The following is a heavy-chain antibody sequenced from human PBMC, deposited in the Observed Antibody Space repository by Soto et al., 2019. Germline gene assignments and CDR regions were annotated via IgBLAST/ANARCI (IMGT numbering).Heavy chain of an antibody. CDR2: INAGNGNT. CDR3: ASPGTRGDYFAFDI. D-gene: IGHD4-17*01. V-gene: IGHV1-3*01. J-gene: IGHJ3*02. Sequence: QVQLVQSGAEVKKPGASVKVSCKASGYTVTSYAMHWVRQAPGQRLEWMGWINAGNGNTKYSQKFQGRVTITRDTSASTAYMELSSLRSEDTAVYYCASPGTRGDYFAFDIWGQGTMVTVSS. CDR1: GYTVTSYA.